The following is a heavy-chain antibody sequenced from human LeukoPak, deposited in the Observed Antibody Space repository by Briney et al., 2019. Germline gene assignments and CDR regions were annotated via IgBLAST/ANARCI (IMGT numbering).Heavy chain of an antibody. CDR1: GFTFSSYS. Sequence: PGGSLRLSCAASGFTFSSYSMNWVRQAPGKGLEWVSSISSSSSYIYYADSVKGRFTISRDNAKNSLYLQMNSLRAEDTAVYYCARGSAMVIGGGDYWGQGTLVTVSS. V-gene: IGHV3-21*04. CDR3: ARGSAMVIGGGDY. J-gene: IGHJ4*02. D-gene: IGHD5-18*01. CDR2: ISSSSSYI.